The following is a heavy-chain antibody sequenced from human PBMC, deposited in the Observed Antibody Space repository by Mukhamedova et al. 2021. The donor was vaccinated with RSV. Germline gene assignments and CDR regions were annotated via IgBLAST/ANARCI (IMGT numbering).Heavy chain of an antibody. CDR2: IYPGDSDT. Sequence: EYMGIIYPGDSDTRYSPSFQGQFTISADKSVTTAFLQWSSLQASDTAMYYCARQWGCSSCSCYIDYWGQGTLVTVS. V-gene: IGHV5-51*01. D-gene: IGHD2-15*01. CDR3: ARQWGCSSCSCYIDY. J-gene: IGHJ4*02.